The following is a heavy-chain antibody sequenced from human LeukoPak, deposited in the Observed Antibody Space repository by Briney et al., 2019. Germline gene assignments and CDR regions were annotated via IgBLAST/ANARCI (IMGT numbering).Heavy chain of an antibody. Sequence: GGSLRLSCAASGFTFSSYTMNWVRQAPGKGLEWISSISAGSSYIYYADSVKGRFTISRDNAKNSLYLQMNSLRAEDTAVYYCARGVYGDFIPFDYWGQGTLVTVSS. CDR3: ARGVYGDFIPFDY. J-gene: IGHJ4*02. D-gene: IGHD4-17*01. V-gene: IGHV3-21*01. CDR2: ISAGSSYI. CDR1: GFTFSSYT.